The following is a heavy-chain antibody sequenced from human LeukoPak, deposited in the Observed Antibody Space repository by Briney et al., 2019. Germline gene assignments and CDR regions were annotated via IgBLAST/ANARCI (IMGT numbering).Heavy chain of an antibody. Sequence: PGGSLRLSCAASGFTFSSFAMSWVRQAPGKGLEWVSGISGSGSTTNYADSVKGRFTISRDNSKNTLFLQMNSLRAEDTAVYYCARGDKYSSSWYVYYYYGMDVWGQGTTVTVSS. CDR2: ISGSGSTT. CDR3: ARGDKYSSSWYVYYYYGMDV. D-gene: IGHD6-13*01. J-gene: IGHJ6*02. CDR1: GFTFSSFA. V-gene: IGHV3-23*01.